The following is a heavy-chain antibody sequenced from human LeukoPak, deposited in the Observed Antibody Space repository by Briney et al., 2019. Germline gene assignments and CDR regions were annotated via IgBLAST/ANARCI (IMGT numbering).Heavy chain of an antibody. Sequence: PGGSLRLSCAASGFTFDDYAMHWVRQAPGKGLEWVSGISWNSGSIGYADSVKGRFTISRDNAKNSLYLQMNSLRAEDMALYYCAKEPTGDFEYYFDYWGQGTLVTVSS. CDR2: ISWNSGSI. J-gene: IGHJ4*02. CDR1: GFTFDDYA. V-gene: IGHV3-9*03. CDR3: AKEPTGDFEYYFDY. D-gene: IGHD4-17*01.